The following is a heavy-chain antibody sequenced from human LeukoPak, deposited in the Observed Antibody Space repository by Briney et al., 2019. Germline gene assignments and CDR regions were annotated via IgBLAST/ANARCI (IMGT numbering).Heavy chain of an antibody. CDR1: GGSVSSGSYY. V-gene: IGHV4-61*01. Sequence: PSETLSLTCTVSGGSVSSGSYYWSWIRQPPGKGLEWIGYIYYSGSTNYNPSLKSRVTISVDTSKNQFSLKLSSVTAADTAVYYCARAFPDIRAQYQLPHAAFDIWGQGTMVTVSS. CDR2: IYYSGST. J-gene: IGHJ3*02. CDR3: ARAFPDIRAQYQLPHAAFDI. D-gene: IGHD2-2*01.